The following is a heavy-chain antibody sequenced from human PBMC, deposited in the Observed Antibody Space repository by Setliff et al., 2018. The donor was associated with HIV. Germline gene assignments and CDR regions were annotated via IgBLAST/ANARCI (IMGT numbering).Heavy chain of an antibody. J-gene: IGHJ5*02. CDR2: IYYGGST. V-gene: IGHV4-59*01. CDR3: ARFRVERRLSNWFDP. CDR1: GGSITSYY. D-gene: IGHD1-1*01. Sequence: SETLSLTCTVSGGSITSYYWSWIRQPPGRGLEWIGYIYYGGSTNYNPSLRSRLTISVDTSKNQFSLKLSSVTAADTAVYYCARFRVERRLSNWFDPWGQGTLVTVSS.